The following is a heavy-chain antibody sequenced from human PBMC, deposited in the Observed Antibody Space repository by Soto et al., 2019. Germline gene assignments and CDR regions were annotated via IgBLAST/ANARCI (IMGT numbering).Heavy chain of an antibody. Sequence: QVQLVQSGAEVKKPGASVKVYCKASGYTFTSYGISWVRQAPGQGLEWMGWISAYNGNTNYAQKLQGRVTMTTDTSTSTASMELRSMRSVDTAVYYCARAHTLAGFFDYWGQGTLVTVS. CDR3: ARAHTLAGFFDY. J-gene: IGHJ4*02. CDR2: ISAYNGNT. D-gene: IGHD2-15*01. CDR1: GYTFTSYG. V-gene: IGHV1-18*04.